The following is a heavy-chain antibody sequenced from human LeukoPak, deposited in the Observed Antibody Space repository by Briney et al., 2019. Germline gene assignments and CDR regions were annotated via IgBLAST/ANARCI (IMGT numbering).Heavy chain of an antibody. CDR3: AKESGLSFDS. V-gene: IGHV4-31*03. J-gene: IGHJ4*02. D-gene: IGHD3-3*01. CDR2: IYYSGLT. CDR1: GVSITTGGNY. Sequence: SETLSLTCTVSGVSITTGGNYWTWLRQLPERGLEWLGYIYYSGLTSYNPSLQSRLSISRDTSKNQFSLTLTSVTAADTAVYYCAKESGLSFDSSGQGGLVTVSS.